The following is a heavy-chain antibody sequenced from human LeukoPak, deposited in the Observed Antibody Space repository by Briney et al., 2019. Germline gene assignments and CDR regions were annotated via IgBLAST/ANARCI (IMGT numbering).Heavy chain of an antibody. J-gene: IGHJ3*02. CDR2: IYYSGST. D-gene: IGHD7-27*01. Sequence: PSETLSLTCTVSGDSISSSSYYWGWIRQPPGKGLEWLGNIYYSGSTYYNPSLKSRVAISVDTSKNQFSQKLSSVTAADTAVYYCASRINWGIGAFDIWGQGTMVTVSS. CDR3: ASRINWGIGAFDI. CDR1: GDSISSSSYY. V-gene: IGHV4-39*01.